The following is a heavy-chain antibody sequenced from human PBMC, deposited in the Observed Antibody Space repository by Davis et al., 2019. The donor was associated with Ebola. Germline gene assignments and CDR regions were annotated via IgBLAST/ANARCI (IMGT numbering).Heavy chain of an antibody. CDR1: GFTFDDYA. CDR2: ISWNSGSI. J-gene: IGHJ6*02. CDR3: ARVPLTGDFLFHYYGMDV. V-gene: IGHV3-9*01. D-gene: IGHD1-20*01. Sequence: SLKISCAASGFTFDDYAMHWVRQAPGKGLEWVSGISWNSGSIGYADSVKGRFTISRDNAKNSLYLQMNSLRAEDTALYYCARVPLTGDFLFHYYGMDVWGQGTTVTVSS.